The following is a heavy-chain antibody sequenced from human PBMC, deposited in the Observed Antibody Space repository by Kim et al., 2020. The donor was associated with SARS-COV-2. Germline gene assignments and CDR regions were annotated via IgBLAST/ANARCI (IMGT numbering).Heavy chain of an antibody. CDR1: GFTFSSYA. V-gene: IGHV3-30*04. Sequence: GGSLRLSCAASGFTFSSYAMHWVRQAPGKGLEWVAVISYDGSNKYYADSVKGRFTISRDNSKNTLYLQMNSLRAEDTAVYYCARVPDDDDYGDYVQYFQHWGQGTLVTVSS. CDR3: ARVPDDDDYGDYVQYFQH. J-gene: IGHJ1*01. CDR2: ISYDGSNK. D-gene: IGHD4-17*01.